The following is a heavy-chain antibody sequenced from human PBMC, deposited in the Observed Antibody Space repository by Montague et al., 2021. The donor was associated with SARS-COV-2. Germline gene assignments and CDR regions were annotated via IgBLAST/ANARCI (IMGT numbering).Heavy chain of an antibody. CDR1: GFSLSTSGMC. CDR3: AREYSSGVYFDY. CDR2: IDWDDDK. V-gene: IGHV2-70*01. J-gene: IGHJ4*02. Sequence: PALVKPTQTLTLTCTFSGFSLSTSGMCVSWIRQPPGKALEWLALIDWDDDKYYSTSLKTRLTISKDTSKNQVVLTMTNMDPVGTATYYCAREYSSGVYFDYWGQGTLVTVSS. D-gene: IGHD6-19*01.